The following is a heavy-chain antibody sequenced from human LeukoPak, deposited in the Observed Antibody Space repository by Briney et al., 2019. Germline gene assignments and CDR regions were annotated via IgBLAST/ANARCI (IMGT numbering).Heavy chain of an antibody. J-gene: IGHJ4*02. CDR1: GFTFSSYA. CDR3: AKGTYGSGTYGSIDY. Sequence: PGGSLRLSCAASGFTFSSYALHWVRRAPGEGLESVAVISYDGSNKYYADSVKGRFTISRDNSKNTLYLQMNSLRAEDTAVYYCAKGTYGSGTYGSIDYWGQGTLVTVSS. V-gene: IGHV3-30*04. D-gene: IGHD3-10*01. CDR2: ISYDGSNK.